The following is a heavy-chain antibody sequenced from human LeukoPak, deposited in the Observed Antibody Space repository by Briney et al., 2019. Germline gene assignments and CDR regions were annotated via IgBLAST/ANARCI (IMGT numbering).Heavy chain of an antibody. D-gene: IGHD3-10*01. CDR1: GFTFSSYA. CDR3: AKDSPPSFGELFPDAFDI. Sequence: GGSLRLSCAASGFTFSSYAMSWVRQAPGKGLEWVSAISGSGGSTYYADSVKGRFTISRDNSKNTLYLQMNSLRAEDTAVYYCAKDSPPSFGELFPDAFDIWGQGTMVTVSS. J-gene: IGHJ3*02. CDR2: ISGSGGST. V-gene: IGHV3-23*01.